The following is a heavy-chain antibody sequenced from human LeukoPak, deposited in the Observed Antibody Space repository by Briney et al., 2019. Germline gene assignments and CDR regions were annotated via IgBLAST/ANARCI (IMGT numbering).Heavy chain of an antibody. CDR1: GFTFSTYW. D-gene: IGHD3-3*01. V-gene: IGHV3-74*01. J-gene: IGHJ3*02. Sequence: GGSLRLSCAASGFTFSTYWMHWVRHAPGRGLVWVSRINIDGSIRDSADSVKGRFTISKDNAKNTVYLQMNSLRADDTAVYYCARVYYDFWSGQNAFDIWGQGTMVTVSS. CDR2: INIDGSIR. CDR3: ARVYYDFWSGQNAFDI.